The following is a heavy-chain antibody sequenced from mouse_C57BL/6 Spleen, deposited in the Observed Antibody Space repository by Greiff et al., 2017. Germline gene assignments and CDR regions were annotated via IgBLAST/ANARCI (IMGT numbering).Heavy chain of an antibody. V-gene: IGHV1-50*01. J-gene: IGHJ4*01. D-gene: IGHD1-1*02. Sequence: QVQLQQPGAELVKPGASVKLSCKASGYTFTSYWMQWVKQRPGQGLEWIGEIDPSDSYTNYNQKFKGKATLTVDTSSSTAYMQLSSLTSEDSAVYYCARGGGSYYYAMDHWGQGTSVTVSS. CDR1: GYTFTSYW. CDR2: IDPSDSYT. CDR3: ARGGGSYYYAMDH.